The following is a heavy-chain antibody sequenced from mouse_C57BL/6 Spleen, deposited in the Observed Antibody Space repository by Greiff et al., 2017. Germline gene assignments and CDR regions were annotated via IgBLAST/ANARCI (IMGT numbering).Heavy chain of an antibody. D-gene: IGHD1-1*01. J-gene: IGHJ4*01. CDR3: ARLRKDYAMDY. Sequence: QVQLQQSGAELVLPGASVKLSCKASGYTFTSYWMPWVKQRPGQGLEWIGEIDPSDSYTNYNQKFKGKSTLTVDKSSSTAYMQLSILTSEDSAVYYCARLRKDYAMDYWGQGTSVTVSS. CDR2: IDPSDSYT. CDR1: GYTFTSYW. V-gene: IGHV1-69*01.